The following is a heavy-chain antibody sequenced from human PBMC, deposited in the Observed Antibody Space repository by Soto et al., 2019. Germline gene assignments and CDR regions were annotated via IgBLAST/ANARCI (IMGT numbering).Heavy chain of an antibody. Sequence: ASVKVSCKASGFTFTSSAVQWVRQARGQRLEWIGWIVVGSGNTNYAQKFQERVTITRDMSTSTAYMELSSLRSEDTAVYYCAAERGGDFWSGYYKDYYGMDVWGQGTTVTVSS. CDR3: AAERGGDFWSGYYKDYYGMDV. J-gene: IGHJ6*02. D-gene: IGHD3-3*01. CDR2: IVVGSGNT. CDR1: GFTFTSSA. V-gene: IGHV1-58*01.